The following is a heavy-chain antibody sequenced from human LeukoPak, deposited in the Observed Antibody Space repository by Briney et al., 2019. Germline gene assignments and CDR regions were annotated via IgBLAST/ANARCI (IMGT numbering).Heavy chain of an antibody. D-gene: IGHD6-19*01. Sequence: ASVKVSCKASGYTFTSYGISWVRQAPGKGREGMGWISAYNGNTHYTQKLQGRVTMTTDTSTSTAYMELRSLRSDDTAVYYCARVIAVAGIDYWGQGTLVTVSS. CDR1: GYTFTSYG. CDR2: ISAYNGNT. V-gene: IGHV1-18*01. CDR3: ARVIAVAGIDY. J-gene: IGHJ4*02.